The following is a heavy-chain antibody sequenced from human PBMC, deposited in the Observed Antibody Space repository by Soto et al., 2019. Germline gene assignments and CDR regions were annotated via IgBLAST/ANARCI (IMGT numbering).Heavy chain of an antibody. CDR2: IYYSGST. CDR1: GGSVSSGSYY. D-gene: IGHD1-26*01. J-gene: IGHJ4*02. CDR3: ARVAGATRLFDY. V-gene: IGHV4-61*01. Sequence: PSETLSLTCTVSGGSVSSGSYYWSWIRQPPGKGLEWIGYIYYSGSTNYNPSLKSRVTISVDTSKDQFSLKLSSVTAADTAVYYCARVAGATRLFDYWGQGTLVTVSS.